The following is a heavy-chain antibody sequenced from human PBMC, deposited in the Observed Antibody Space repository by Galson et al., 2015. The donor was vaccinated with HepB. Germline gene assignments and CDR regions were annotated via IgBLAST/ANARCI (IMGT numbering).Heavy chain of an antibody. Sequence: SLRLSCAASGFTFSNYAMRWVRQAPGKGLEYVSVIVGNGGSTYYADSVKGRFTISRDNSKNTVYLQMSSLRAEDTAVYYCVKEGHDCGGGRCYGGEWYFDFWGRGTLVTVSS. CDR1: GFTFSNYA. D-gene: IGHD2-15*01. CDR2: IVGNGGST. V-gene: IGHV3-64D*06. CDR3: VKEGHDCGGGRCYGGEWYFDF. J-gene: IGHJ2*01.